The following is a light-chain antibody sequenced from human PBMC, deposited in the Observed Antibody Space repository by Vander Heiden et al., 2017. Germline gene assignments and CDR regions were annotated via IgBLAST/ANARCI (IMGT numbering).Light chain of an antibody. CDR1: NVGSDR. CDR3: QVWDISSDHPVV. V-gene: IGLV3-21*02. Sequence: YALSQPPSVSAAPGQTARIVCGGNNVGSDRVHWYQQKPCQVPVLVVYDDSDRHSGIPERFSVSKFGNTATLTISRVEVVDEADYYCQVWDISSDHPVVFGGGTTLAVL. J-gene: IGLJ2*01. CDR2: DDS.